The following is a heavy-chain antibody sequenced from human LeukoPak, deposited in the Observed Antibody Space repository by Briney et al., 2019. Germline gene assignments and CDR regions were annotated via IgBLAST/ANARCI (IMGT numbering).Heavy chain of an antibody. CDR1: GYTFTSYG. CDR2: ISAYNGNT. J-gene: IGHJ4*02. D-gene: IGHD3-22*01. CDR3: ARGPTRDSSGYYGYDY. Sequence: ASVKVSCKASGYTFTSYGISWVRQAPGQGLEWMGWISAYNGNTNYAQKLQGRVTMTTDTSTSTAYMELRSLRSDDTAVYYCARGPTRDSSGYYGYDYWGQGTLVTVSS. V-gene: IGHV1-18*01.